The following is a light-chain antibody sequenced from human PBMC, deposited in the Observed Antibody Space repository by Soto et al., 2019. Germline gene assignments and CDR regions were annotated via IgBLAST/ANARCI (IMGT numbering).Light chain of an antibody. Sequence: QSALTQPASVSGSPGQSITISCTGTSGDIGGFYYVSWYQQLPGEAPKLLISEVTHRPSGVSHRFSGSKSGNTASLTISGLQAEDEGDYYCCSYAGSYSWVFGGGTKLTVL. CDR1: SGDIGGFYY. CDR3: CSYAGSYSWV. V-gene: IGLV2-14*01. J-gene: IGLJ3*02. CDR2: EVT.